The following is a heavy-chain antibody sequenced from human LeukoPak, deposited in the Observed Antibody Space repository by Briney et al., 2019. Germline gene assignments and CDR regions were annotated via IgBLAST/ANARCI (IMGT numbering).Heavy chain of an antibody. Sequence: GGSLRLSCAASGFTFSSYGMHWVRQAPGKGLEWVAFIRYDGSNKYYADSVKGRFTISRDNSKNTLYLQMNSLRAEDTAVYYCASGGRSDFWSGSDTWGQGTLVTVSS. J-gene: IGHJ5*02. D-gene: IGHD3-3*01. CDR1: GFTFSSYG. CDR2: IRYDGSNK. V-gene: IGHV3-30*02. CDR3: ASGGRSDFWSGSDT.